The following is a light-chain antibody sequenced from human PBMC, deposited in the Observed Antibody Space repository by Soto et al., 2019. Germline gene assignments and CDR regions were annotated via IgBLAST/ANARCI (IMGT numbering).Light chain of an antibody. CDR3: SSYTSSSTPFV. J-gene: IGLJ1*01. CDR2: EVS. V-gene: IGLV2-14*01. Sequence: QSALTQPASVSGSPGQSITISCTGTSSDVDAYNYVSWYQQHPGKVPKFIIYEVSNRPSGVSNRFSGSKSGNTASLTISGLQAGDEADYYCSSYTSSSTPFVFGTGTKLTVL. CDR1: SSDVDAYNY.